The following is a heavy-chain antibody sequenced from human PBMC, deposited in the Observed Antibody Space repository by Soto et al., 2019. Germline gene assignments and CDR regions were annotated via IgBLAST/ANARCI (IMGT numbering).Heavy chain of an antibody. Sequence: QVPLVQSGAEVKKPGSSVKVSCKASGGTFSTSAISWVRQAPGQGLEWVGGIMPVFPTPDYAQNFQGRVTITADESTTTAYLELTSLRADDTAVYYWARDKDRLQLGGNYYYILDVWGQGTAITVSS. J-gene: IGHJ6*02. V-gene: IGHV1-69*12. CDR3: ARDKDRLQLGGNYYYILDV. CDR2: IMPVFPTP. CDR1: GGTFSTSA. D-gene: IGHD1-1*01.